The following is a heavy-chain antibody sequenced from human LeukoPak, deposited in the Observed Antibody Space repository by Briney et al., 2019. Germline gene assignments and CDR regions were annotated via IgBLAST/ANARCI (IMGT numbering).Heavy chain of an antibody. Sequence: GGSLRLSCAASGFTFSSYSMNWVRQAPGKGLDCVSYISSSSSTIYYADSVMGGLTLSSDNAKNSLYLQMKSLRDENTDVYYCARWYSSSWYDYFDYWGQGTLVTVSS. CDR1: GFTFSSYS. CDR2: ISSSSSTI. J-gene: IGHJ4*02. D-gene: IGHD6-13*01. CDR3: ARWYSSSWYDYFDY. V-gene: IGHV3-48*02.